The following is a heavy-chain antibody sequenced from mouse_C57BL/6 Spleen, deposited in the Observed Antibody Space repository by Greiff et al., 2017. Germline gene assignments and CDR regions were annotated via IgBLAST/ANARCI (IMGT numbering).Heavy chain of an antibody. J-gene: IGHJ2*01. CDR2: ISGGGGNP. CDR1: GFTFSSYT. D-gene: IGHD2-4*01. CDR3: ARQVYYDYGFDY. Sequence: EVKVVESGGGLVKPGGSLKLSCAASGFTFSSYTMSWVRQTPEKRLEWVATISGGGGNPYYPDSVKGRVTISRDNAKNTLYLQMSSLRSEDTALYYCARQVYYDYGFDYWGQGTTLTVSS. V-gene: IGHV5-9*01.